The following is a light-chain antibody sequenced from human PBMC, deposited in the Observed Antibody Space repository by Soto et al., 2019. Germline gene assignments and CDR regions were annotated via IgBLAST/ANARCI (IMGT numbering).Light chain of an antibody. Sequence: QSVLTQPASVSGSPGQSITISCTGTSSDVGGYNYVSWYQQHPGKATKLMIYDVSNRPSGVSNRFSGSKSGNTASLTISGLQAEDEADYYCSSYTSSTDVFGTGTKVTVL. CDR2: DVS. J-gene: IGLJ1*01. CDR1: SSDVGGYNY. V-gene: IGLV2-14*01. CDR3: SSYTSSTDV.